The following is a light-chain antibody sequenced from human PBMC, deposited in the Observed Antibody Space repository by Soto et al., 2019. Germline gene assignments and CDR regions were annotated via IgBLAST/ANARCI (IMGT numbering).Light chain of an antibody. CDR3: QQTYATAFT. Sequence: IQMTQSPSSLSASVGGRVTITCRASQSILAYLNWYQVKLGKPPRLLIFSASNLQSGVPPRFNGSGSGTDFALTIGGVEPDGAATYYCQQTYATAFTFGQGTNL. CDR1: QSILAY. V-gene: IGKV1-39*01. J-gene: IGKJ2*01. CDR2: SAS.